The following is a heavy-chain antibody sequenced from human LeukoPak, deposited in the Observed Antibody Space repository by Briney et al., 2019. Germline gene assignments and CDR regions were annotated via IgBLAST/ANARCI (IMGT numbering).Heavy chain of an antibody. CDR2: IYYSGST. Sequence: SSETLSLTCTVSGGSISSSSYYWGWIRQPPGKGLEWIGSIYYSGSTYYNPSLKSRVTISVDTSKNQFSLKLSSVTAADTAVYYCARLKNRRSSWYLGYWGQGTLVTVSS. CDR3: ARLKNRRSSWYLGY. V-gene: IGHV4-39*01. CDR1: GGSISSSSYY. J-gene: IGHJ4*02. D-gene: IGHD6-13*01.